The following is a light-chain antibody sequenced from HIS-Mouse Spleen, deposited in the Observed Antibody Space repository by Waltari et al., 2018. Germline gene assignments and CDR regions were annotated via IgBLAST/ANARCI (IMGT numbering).Light chain of an antibody. J-gene: IGLJ2*01. CDR1: ALPKKY. V-gene: IGLV3-10*01. CDR3: YSTDSSGNHRV. Sequence: SYELTQPPSVSVSPGQTSRITCSGDALPKKYAYWSQQNSGQAPVLVIYEDSKRPSGIPGRFAGSSSGTMATLTISGAQVEDEADYYCYSTDSSGNHRVFGGGTKLTVL. CDR2: EDS.